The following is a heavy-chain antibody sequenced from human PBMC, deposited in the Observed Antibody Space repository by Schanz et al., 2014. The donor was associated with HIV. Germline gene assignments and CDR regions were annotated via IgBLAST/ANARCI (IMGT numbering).Heavy chain of an antibody. J-gene: IGHJ4*02. Sequence: VQLQESGPGLVKPSETLSLTCSVSGGSISNNFCNWIRQSPGKGLEWIGNVFSNGATKYNPSLQSRVTISVDTSQNQFSLKLTSVTAADTAVYFCARSASVISSGWCSGNACYSGAFHSWGQGSLVIVSS. CDR1: GGSISNNF. V-gene: IGHV4-59*01. CDR3: ARSASVISSGWCSGNACYSGAFHS. CDR2: VFSNGAT. D-gene: IGHD2-15*01.